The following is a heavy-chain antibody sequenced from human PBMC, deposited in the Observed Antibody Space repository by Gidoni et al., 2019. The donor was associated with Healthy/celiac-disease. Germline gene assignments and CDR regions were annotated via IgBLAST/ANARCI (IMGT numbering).Heavy chain of an antibody. CDR3: ARVGYYYDSSGYYQTSSFDY. CDR1: GGYFRGYY. D-gene: IGHD3-22*01. V-gene: IGHV4-34*01. CDR2: INQSGST. Sequence: QVQLPQWVAGLLEPSETLSLNCAVYGGYFRGYYWSWIRKPPGKGLEWIGEINQSGSTNYNPSLKSLVTIAVDTSKNQFSLKLSSVTAADTAVYYCARVGYYYDSSGYYQTSSFDYWGQGTLVTVSS. J-gene: IGHJ4*02.